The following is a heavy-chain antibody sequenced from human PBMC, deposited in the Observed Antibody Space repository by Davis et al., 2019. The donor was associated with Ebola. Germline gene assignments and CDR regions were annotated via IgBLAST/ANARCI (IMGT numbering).Heavy chain of an antibody. Sequence: SVKVSCKASGGTFSSYAISWVRQAPGQGLEWMGRIIPILGIANYAQKFQGRVTITADESTSTAYMELSSLRSEDTAVYYCARRWDSGYDGYYFDYWGQGTLVTVSS. CDR2: IIPILGIA. CDR1: GGTFSSYA. V-gene: IGHV1-69*04. D-gene: IGHD5-12*01. J-gene: IGHJ4*02. CDR3: ARRWDSGYDGYYFDY.